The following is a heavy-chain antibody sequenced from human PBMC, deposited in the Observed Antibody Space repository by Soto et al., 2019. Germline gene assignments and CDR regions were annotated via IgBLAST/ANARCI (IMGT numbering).Heavy chain of an antibody. V-gene: IGHV4-34*01. CDR1: SGSFSCYY. CDR2: ISQSGNT. Sequence: SETLSLTCSIYSGSFSCYYWSWIRQPPGKGLEWIGEISQSGNTNYSPSLKSRVSISIDTSKKQFSLNLASVSAADTAVYYCARAPKVSGSSQTRPDFWGQGTLVTVSS. D-gene: IGHD6-6*01. CDR3: ARAPKVSGSSQTRPDF. J-gene: IGHJ4*02.